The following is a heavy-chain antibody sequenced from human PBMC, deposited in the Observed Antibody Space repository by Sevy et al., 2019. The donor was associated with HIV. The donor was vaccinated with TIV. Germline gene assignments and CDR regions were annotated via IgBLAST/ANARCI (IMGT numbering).Heavy chain of an antibody. CDR2: IREDGNKR. Sequence: GGSLRLSCAASGFTFSNYWMNWVRQAPGKGLEWVAKIREDGNKRHYVDSVKGRFTISRDNAKTSLYLQMNSLRGEDMAVYYCARDFIVGRPVVGLDIWGQGTMVTVSS. J-gene: IGHJ3*02. D-gene: IGHD1-26*01. V-gene: IGHV3-7*03. CDR1: GFTFSNYW. CDR3: ARDFIVGRPVVGLDI.